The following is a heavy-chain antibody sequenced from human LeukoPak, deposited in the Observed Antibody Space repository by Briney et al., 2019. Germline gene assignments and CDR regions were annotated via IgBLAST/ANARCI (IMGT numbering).Heavy chain of an antibody. D-gene: IGHD1-26*01. J-gene: IGHJ1*01. CDR1: GYTFTSYF. CDR3: ARVADSGNYFPYFQH. CDR2: INPGSGST. Sequence: ASVKVSCKASGYTFTSYFMHWVRQAPGQVLEWLGVINPGSGSTTYAQKFQGRVTMTRDTSTSTVYMELSSLRSEDTAVYYCARVADSGNYFPYFQHWGQGTLVTVSS. V-gene: IGHV1-46*01.